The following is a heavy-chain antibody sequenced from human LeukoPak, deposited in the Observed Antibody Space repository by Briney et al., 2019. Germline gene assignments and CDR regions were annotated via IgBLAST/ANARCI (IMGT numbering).Heavy chain of an antibody. Sequence: GASVKVSCKASGYSFTTYYMHWMRQAPGQGLEWMGTMNPRGGSTNYAQKFQGRVTMIRDPSTSTVYTELSSLRFEDTAVYYCARVDDYGGNSVGYWGQGTLVTVSS. CDR2: MNPRGGST. CDR3: ARVDDYGGNSVGY. V-gene: IGHV1-46*01. CDR1: GYSFTTYY. J-gene: IGHJ4*02. D-gene: IGHD4-23*01.